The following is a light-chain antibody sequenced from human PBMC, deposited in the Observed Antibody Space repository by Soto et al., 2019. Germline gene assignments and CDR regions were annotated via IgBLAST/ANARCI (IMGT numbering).Light chain of an antibody. V-gene: IGKV3-20*01. Sequence: EIVMTQSPATLSVSPGERATLSCRASQSVSNSYLAWYQQKPGQAPRLLIYGASSRATGVPDRFSASGSATDFTLTITRLEPEDCAVYYCQQYENSPITFGQGTRLEIK. J-gene: IGKJ5*01. CDR1: QSVSNSY. CDR3: QQYENSPIT. CDR2: GAS.